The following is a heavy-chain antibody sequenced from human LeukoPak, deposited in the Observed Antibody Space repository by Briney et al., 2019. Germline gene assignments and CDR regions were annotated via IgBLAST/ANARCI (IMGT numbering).Heavy chain of an antibody. V-gene: IGHV1-3*01. CDR1: GYTFTSYA. J-gene: IGHJ4*02. CDR2: INAGNGNT. D-gene: IGHD3-10*01. CDR3: ARQNRLLWFGELGY. Sequence: ASVKVSCKASGYTFTSYAMHWVHQAPGQRLEWMGWINAGNGNTKYSQKFQGRVTITRGTSASTAYMELSSLRSEDTAVYYCARQNRLLWFGELGYWGQGTLVTVSS.